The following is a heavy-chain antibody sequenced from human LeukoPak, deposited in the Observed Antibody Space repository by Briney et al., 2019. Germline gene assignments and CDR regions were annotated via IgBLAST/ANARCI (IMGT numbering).Heavy chain of an antibody. CDR2: VSGSGGNT. Sequence: GGSLRLSCAASGFTFSSYAMSWVRQAPGKGLESVSAVSGSGGNTYYADSVKGRFTNSRDNSKNTLYLQMNTLRAEDTAVYYCAKVSRVNLPTPVDYWGQGTLVTVSS. CDR3: AKVSRVNLPTPVDY. J-gene: IGHJ4*02. CDR1: GFTFSSYA. V-gene: IGHV3-23*01. D-gene: IGHD1-14*01.